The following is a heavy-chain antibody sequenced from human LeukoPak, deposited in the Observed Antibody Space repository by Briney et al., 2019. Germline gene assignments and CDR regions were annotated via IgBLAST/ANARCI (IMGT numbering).Heavy chain of an antibody. Sequence: PGGSLRLSCAASGFTFSEYAMNWVRQAPGKGLEWVSHITGGGERTYFADSVKGRFTMSRDNSKNTLYLQMSSLRAEDTAVYYCAKDFVARSGVYDAFDVWGQGTMVSVS. J-gene: IGHJ3*01. CDR2: ITGGGERT. V-gene: IGHV3-23*01. CDR1: GFTFSEYA. CDR3: AKDFVARSGVYDAFDV. D-gene: IGHD6-19*01.